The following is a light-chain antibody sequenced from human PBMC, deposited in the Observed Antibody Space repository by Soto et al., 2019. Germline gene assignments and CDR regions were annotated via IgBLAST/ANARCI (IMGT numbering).Light chain of an antibody. J-gene: IGLJ2*01. CDR3: QSYDSSLSGQ. CDR1: SSNVGSNY. Sequence: QSVLTQPPSVSAAPGQKVTISCSGSSSNVGSNYVSWYQQLPGTAPKLLIYDNGKRSSGIPDRFSGSQSGTSATLGITGLQTGDEADYYCQSYDSSLSGQFGGGTKLTVL. V-gene: IGLV1-51*01. CDR2: DNG.